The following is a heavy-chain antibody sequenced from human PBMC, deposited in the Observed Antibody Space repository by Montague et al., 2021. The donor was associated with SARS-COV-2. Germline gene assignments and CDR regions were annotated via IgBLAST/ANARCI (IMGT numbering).Heavy chain of an antibody. CDR1: GFTFSSYP. Sequence: SLRLSCAASGFTFSSYPIHWVRQAPGKGLEWVAVISYDGTYKYYADSVKGRFTISRDNSKNTLYLQLNSLRAEDTAVYFCARDHQFYDVLTAYFPSNYYHNYYGMDVWGQGTTVTVSS. V-gene: IGHV3-30-3*01. CDR2: ISYDGTYK. CDR3: ARDHQFYDVLTAYFPSNYYHNYYGMDV. D-gene: IGHD3-9*01. J-gene: IGHJ6*02.